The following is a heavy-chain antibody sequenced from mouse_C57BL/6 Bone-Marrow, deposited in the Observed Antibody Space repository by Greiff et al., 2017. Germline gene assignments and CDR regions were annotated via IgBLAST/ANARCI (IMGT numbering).Heavy chain of an antibody. CDR3: TGLYGYDDYYAMDY. V-gene: IGHV6-3*01. CDR2: IRLKSDNYAT. CDR1: GFTFSNYW. J-gene: IGHJ4*01. Sequence: EVKVEESGGGLVQPGGSMKLSCVASGFTFSNYWMNWVRQSPEKGLEWVAQIRLKSDNYATHYAESVKGRFTISRDDSKSSVYLQMNNLRAEDTGIYYCTGLYGYDDYYAMDYWGQGTSVTVSS. D-gene: IGHD2-2*01.